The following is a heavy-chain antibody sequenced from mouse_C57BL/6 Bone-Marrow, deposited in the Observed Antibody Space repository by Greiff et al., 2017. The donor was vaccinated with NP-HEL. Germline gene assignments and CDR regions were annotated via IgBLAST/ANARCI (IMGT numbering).Heavy chain of an antibody. J-gene: IGHJ3*01. D-gene: IGHD1-1*01. V-gene: IGHV1-26*01. Sequence: VQLQQSRPELVKPGASVKISCKASGYTFTDYYMNWVKQSHGKSLEWIGDINPNNGGTSYNQKFKGKATLTVDKSSSTAYMELRSLTSEDSAVYYCARLLRSWFAYWGQGTLVTVSA. CDR3: ARLLRSWFAY. CDR2: INPNNGGT. CDR1: GYTFTDYY.